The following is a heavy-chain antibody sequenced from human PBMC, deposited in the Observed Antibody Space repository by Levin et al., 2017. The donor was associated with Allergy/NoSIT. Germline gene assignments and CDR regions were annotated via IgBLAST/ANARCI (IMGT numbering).Heavy chain of an antibody. J-gene: IGHJ4*02. CDR3: ARHGASPSYALDY. Sequence: SETLSLTCTVSGGSIRSYYWSWIRQPPGNGLEWIGYISYSGSTNYNPSLKSRVTISVDTSKNHFSLKLSSVTAADTAVYYCARHGASPSYALDYWGQGSLVTVSS. CDR2: ISYSGST. D-gene: IGHD2-2*01. V-gene: IGHV4-59*08. CDR1: GGSIRSYY.